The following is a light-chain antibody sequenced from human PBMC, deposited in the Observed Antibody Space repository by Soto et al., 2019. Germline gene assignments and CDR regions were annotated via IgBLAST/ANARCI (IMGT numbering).Light chain of an antibody. CDR1: QSVGSN. CDR3: QQYSNWPPGT. CDR2: GAS. V-gene: IGKV3-15*01. J-gene: IGKJ1*01. Sequence: EIVMTQSPATLSVSPGDRATLSCRASQSVGSNLAWYQQKPGQAPRLLIYGASTRATGIPARFSGSGSGTEFTLTLSRLQSEDFAVYYCQQYSNWPPGTFGQGTKVEIK.